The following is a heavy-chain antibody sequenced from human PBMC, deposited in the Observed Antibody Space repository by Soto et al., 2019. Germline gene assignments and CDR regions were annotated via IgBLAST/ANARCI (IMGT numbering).Heavy chain of an antibody. D-gene: IGHD4-4*01. CDR1: GFPFSDYY. CDR2: ISSSGSTI. V-gene: IGHV3-11*01. Sequence: GGSLRLSCAASGFPFSDYYRSWIRQAPGKGLEWVSYISSSGSTIYYADSVTGRFTISRDNAKHSLYLQMNSLRAEDTDVYYCAREWVTAFDDWGQGTLVTVSS. CDR3: AREWVTAFDD. J-gene: IGHJ4*02.